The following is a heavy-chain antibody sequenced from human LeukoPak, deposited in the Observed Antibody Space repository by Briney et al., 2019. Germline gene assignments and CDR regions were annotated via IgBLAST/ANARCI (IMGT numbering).Heavy chain of an antibody. CDR2: ISYDGSNK. D-gene: IGHD6-19*01. CDR3: ARVGVAVAGTY. V-gene: IGHV3-30*04. J-gene: IGHJ4*02. Sequence: GRSLRLSCAASGFTFSSYAMHWVRQAPGKGLEWVAVISYDGSNKYYADSVKGRFTISRDNSKNTLYLQMNSLRAEDTAVYYCARVGVAVAGTYWGQGTLVTVSS. CDR1: GFTFSSYA.